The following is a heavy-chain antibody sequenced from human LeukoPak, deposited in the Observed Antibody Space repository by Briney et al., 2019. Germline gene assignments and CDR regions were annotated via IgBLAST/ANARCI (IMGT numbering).Heavy chain of an antibody. CDR2: FDPEDGET. Sequence: ASVKVSCKVSGYTLTELSMHWVRQAPGKGLEWMGGFDPEDGETIYAQKSQGRVTMTEDTSTDTAYMELSSLRSEDTAVYYCATGQGYSSGWVFDYWGQGTLVTVSS. CDR1: GYTLTELS. V-gene: IGHV1-24*01. J-gene: IGHJ4*02. CDR3: ATGQGYSSGWVFDY. D-gene: IGHD6-19*01.